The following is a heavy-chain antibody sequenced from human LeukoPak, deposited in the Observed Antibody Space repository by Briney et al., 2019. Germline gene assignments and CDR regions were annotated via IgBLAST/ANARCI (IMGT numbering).Heavy chain of an antibody. Sequence: SETLSLTCAVSGYSISSGYYWGWIRQPPGKGLEWIGSMYHSGNTYHNPSLKSRVTISVDTSKNQFSLKLSSVTAADTAVYYCARGQSYDFWSGLDAFDIWGQGTMVTVSS. D-gene: IGHD3-3*01. J-gene: IGHJ3*02. CDR2: MYHSGNT. CDR1: GYSISSGYY. V-gene: IGHV4-38-2*01. CDR3: ARGQSYDFWSGLDAFDI.